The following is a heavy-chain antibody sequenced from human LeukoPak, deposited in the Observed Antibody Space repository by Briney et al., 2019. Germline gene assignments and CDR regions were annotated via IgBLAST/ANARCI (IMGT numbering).Heavy chain of an antibody. CDR2: IYPGDSDT. CDR3: ARHATGDHGYYYGMDV. Sequence: GESLKISCKSSGDSFTSYWIGWVRQMPGKGLEWMGIIYPGDSDTRYSPSFQGQVTISAGKSISTAYLQWSSLKASDTAMYYCARHATGDHGYYYGMDVWGKGTTVTVSS. V-gene: IGHV5-51*01. J-gene: IGHJ6*04. CDR1: GDSFTSYW. D-gene: IGHD2-21*02.